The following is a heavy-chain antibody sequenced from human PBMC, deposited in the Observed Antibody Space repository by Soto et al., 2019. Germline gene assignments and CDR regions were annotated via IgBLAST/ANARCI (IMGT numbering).Heavy chain of an antibody. D-gene: IGHD5-12*01. CDR2: IDPRDSYT. CDR3: SRESGYSGALYYYFDT. CDR1: GYSITSYW. V-gene: IGHV5-10-1*01. J-gene: IGHJ4*02. Sequence: GASLKGSCQASGYSITSYWISWVGQMTGKGGGGMGRIDPRDSYTNYSPSFQCHVTISHHKSISSAYLQLGTLKASDTAIYYCSRESGYSGALYYYFDTWGQGSLVTVSS.